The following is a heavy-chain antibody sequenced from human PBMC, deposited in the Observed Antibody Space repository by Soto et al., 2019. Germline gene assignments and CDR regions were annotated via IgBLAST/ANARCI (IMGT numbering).Heavy chain of an antibody. J-gene: IGHJ4*02. Sequence: SETLSLTCAVYGGSFGDYYWSWVRQPPGKGLAWIGGINPSGSTNYNPSLKGRVTMSVDTSKNQFSLKLTSVTAADTAVYFCARATRDYGDYGYFDSWGQGTLVTVSS. D-gene: IGHD4-17*01. V-gene: IGHV4-34*01. CDR2: INPSGST. CDR3: ARATRDYGDYGYFDS. CDR1: GGSFGDYY.